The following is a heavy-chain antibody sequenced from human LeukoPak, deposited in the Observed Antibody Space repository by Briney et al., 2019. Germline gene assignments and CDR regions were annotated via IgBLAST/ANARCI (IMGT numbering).Heavy chain of an antibody. CDR2: INPNSGGT. CDR1: GYTFTGYY. J-gene: IGHJ4*02. CDR3: ARVSPPYCSSTSCYDYFDY. Sequence: VASVKVSCKASGYTFTGYYMHWVRQAPGQGLEWMGWINPNSGGTNYAQKFQGRVTMARDTSISTAYMELSRLRSDDTAVYYCARVSPPYCSSTSCYDYFDYWGQRTLVTVSS. V-gene: IGHV1-2*02. D-gene: IGHD2-2*01.